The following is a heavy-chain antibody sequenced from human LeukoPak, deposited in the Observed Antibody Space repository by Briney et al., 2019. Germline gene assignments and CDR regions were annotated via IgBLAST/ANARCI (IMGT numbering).Heavy chain of an antibody. CDR2: IYYSGST. J-gene: IGHJ3*02. D-gene: IGHD3-3*01. CDR3: TRHSRGKLSEIGVVIKKTTEGFGSLRIDAFDI. CDR1: GGSISSSSYY. V-gene: IGHV4-39*01. Sequence: PSETLSLTCTVSGGSISSSSYYWGWIRQPPGKGLEWIGSIYYSGSTYYNPSLKSRVTISVDTSKNQFSLKLSSVTAADTAVYYCTRHSRGKLSEIGVVIKKTTEGFGSLRIDAFDIWGQGTMVTVSS.